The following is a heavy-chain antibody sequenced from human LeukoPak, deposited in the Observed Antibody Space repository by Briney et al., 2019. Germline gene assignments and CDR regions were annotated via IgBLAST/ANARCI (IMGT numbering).Heavy chain of an antibody. J-gene: IGHJ5*02. CDR3: ARGLWFGGATDNWFDP. Sequence: PGGSLRLSCAASGFTFSSYSMNWVRQAPGKGLEWVSSISSSSSYIYYADSVKGRFTISRDNAKNSLYPQMNSLRAEDTAVYYCARGLWFGGATDNWFDPWGQGTLVTVSS. CDR2: ISSSSSYI. V-gene: IGHV3-21*01. D-gene: IGHD3-10*01. CDR1: GFTFSSYS.